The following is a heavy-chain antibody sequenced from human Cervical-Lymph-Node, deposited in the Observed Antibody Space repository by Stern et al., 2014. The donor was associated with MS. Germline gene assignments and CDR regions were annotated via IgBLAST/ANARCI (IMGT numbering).Heavy chain of an antibody. V-gene: IGHV3-30-3*01. CDR1: GFTFSSYT. J-gene: IGHJ4*02. CDR3: ARDGRSV. CDR2: ISSDGNSK. Sequence: VQLVESGGGVVQPGRSLRLSCAASGFTFSSYTMHWVRQAPGKGLEWGAVISSDGNSKFYADSVKGLFTISRDNSKNTLFLQMNSLRTEDTAVYYCARDGRSVWGQGTLVTVSS.